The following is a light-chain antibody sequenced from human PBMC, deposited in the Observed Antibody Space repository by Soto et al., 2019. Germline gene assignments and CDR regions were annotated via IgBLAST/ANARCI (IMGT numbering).Light chain of an antibody. CDR2: EAS. V-gene: IGLV2-23*01. J-gene: IGLJ1*01. CDR3: CSYVGSSSYV. Sequence: QSVLPQPASVSGSPGQSITISCTGTSSDVGSYNLVSWYQQHPGKAPKLMIYEASKRPSGVSTRFSGSKSGNTASLTISGLQAEDEADYYCCSYVGSSSYVFGPGTKVTVL. CDR1: SSDVGSYNL.